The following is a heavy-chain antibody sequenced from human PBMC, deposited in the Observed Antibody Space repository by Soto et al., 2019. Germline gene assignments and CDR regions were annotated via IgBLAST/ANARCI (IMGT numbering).Heavy chain of an antibody. CDR3: ARGSDDFWSGYPDRYGGFDY. V-gene: IGHV3-33*01. CDR2: IWYDGSNK. J-gene: IGHJ4*02. D-gene: IGHD3-3*01. Sequence: GGSLRLSCAASGFTFSSYGMHWVRQAPGKGLEWVAVIWYDGSNKYYADSVKGRFTISRDNSKNTLYLQMNSLRAEDTAVYYCARGSDDFWSGYPDRYGGFDYWGQGTLVTVSS. CDR1: GFTFSSYG.